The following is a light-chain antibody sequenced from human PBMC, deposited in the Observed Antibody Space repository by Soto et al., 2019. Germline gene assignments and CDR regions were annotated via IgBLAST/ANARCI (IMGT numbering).Light chain of an antibody. CDR1: QSVLYSSNNKNY. CDR3: QQYYSTPQT. CDR2: WAS. V-gene: IGKV4-1*01. J-gene: IGKJ1*01. Sequence: DIVMTQSPDSLAVSLGERATSNCKSSQSVLYSSNNKNYLAWYQQKPGQPPKLLIYWASTRESGVPDRFSGSGSGTDFTLTISSLQAEDVAVYYCQQYYSTPQTFDQGTKVEIK.